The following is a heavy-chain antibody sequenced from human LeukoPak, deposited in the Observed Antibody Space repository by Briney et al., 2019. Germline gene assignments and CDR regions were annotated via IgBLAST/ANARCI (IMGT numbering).Heavy chain of an antibody. D-gene: IGHD5-18*01. J-gene: IGHJ4*02. CDR3: ARGKSGMAYFDY. CDR2: ITSSSTV. Sequence: GGSLRLSCAASGFTFSSYSMNWVRQAPGKGLEWLSYITSSSTVKYADSVKGRFTISRDNTKNSLYLQTNSLRAEDTAVYYCARGKSGMAYFDYWGQGTLVTVSS. V-gene: IGHV3-48*01. CDR1: GFTFSSYS.